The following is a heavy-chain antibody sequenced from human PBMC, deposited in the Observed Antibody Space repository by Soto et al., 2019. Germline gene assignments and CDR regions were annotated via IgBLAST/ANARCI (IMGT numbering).Heavy chain of an antibody. J-gene: IGHJ4*02. CDR3: AKGDKQWLVLCPFDD. V-gene: IGHV3-23*01. D-gene: IGHD6-19*01. CDR1: GFTFSSYA. Sequence: GGSLRLSCAASGFTFSSYAMSWVRQAPGKGLEWVSAISGSGGSTYYADSVKGRFTISRDNSKNTLYLQMNSLRAEDTAVYYCAKGDKQWLVLCPFDDWGQGTLVTVSS. CDR2: ISGSGGST.